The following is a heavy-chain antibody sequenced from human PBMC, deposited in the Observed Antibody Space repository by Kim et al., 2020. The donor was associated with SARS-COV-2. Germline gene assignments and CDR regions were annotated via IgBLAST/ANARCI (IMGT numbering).Heavy chain of an antibody. D-gene: IGHD5-12*01. CDR3: ARGVAY. CDR2: TDGIT. V-gene: IGHV3-23*01. Sequence: TDGITSYIDSVKGRFTISRDNSKNTIYLQMNNLRGEDTALYFCARGVAYWGRGTLVTVSP. J-gene: IGHJ4*02.